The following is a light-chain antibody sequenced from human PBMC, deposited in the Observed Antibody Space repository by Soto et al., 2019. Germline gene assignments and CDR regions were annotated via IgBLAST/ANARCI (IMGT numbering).Light chain of an antibody. Sequence: DIKMTQSPSALSASVGERVTITCRASQSISVYLNWYQEKTWKAPRRLIYSASTLQSGVPSRCSGDRSGTDVTLTITSIQAEDFSTYYCQQSDSIPYTFGQGTKVDI. CDR1: QSISVY. V-gene: IGKV1-39*01. CDR3: QQSDSIPYT. CDR2: SAS. J-gene: IGKJ2*01.